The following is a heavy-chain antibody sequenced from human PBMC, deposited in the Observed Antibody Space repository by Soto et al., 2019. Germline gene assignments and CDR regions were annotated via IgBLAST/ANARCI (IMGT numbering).Heavy chain of an antibody. CDR1: GPLCSHYG. J-gene: IGHJ1*01. D-gene: IGHD6-13*01. CDR2: ISTYNANT. Sequence: SVKLSCTAPGPLCSHYGTHCVLPAPEQGLEWMGWISTYNANTYYAQKFQGRVTTTTDTSTATAYMELRSLRSDDTAGVYCASERDGSSWPSAESLQYRGQGTRVT. CDR3: ASERDGSSWPSAESLQY. V-gene: IGHV1-18*04.